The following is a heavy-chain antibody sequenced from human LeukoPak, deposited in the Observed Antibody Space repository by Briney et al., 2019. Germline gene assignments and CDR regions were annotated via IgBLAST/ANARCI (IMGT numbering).Heavy chain of an antibody. CDR1: GGSISSYY. CDR3: ARVKGYYGKIDY. J-gene: IGHJ4*02. D-gene: IGHD3-3*01. V-gene: IGHV4-59*01. CDR2: IYYSGST. Sequence: KTSETLSLTCTVSGGSISSYYWSWIRQPPGKGLEWIGYIYYSGSTNYNPSLKSRVTISVDTSKNQFSLKLSSVTAADTAVYYCARVKGYYGKIDYWGQGTLVTVSS.